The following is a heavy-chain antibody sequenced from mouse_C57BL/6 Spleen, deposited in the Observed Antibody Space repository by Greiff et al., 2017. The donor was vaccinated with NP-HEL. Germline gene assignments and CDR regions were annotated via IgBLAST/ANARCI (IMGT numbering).Heavy chain of an antibody. D-gene: IGHD1-1*01. CDR2: IDPEDGDT. CDR1: GFNIKDYY. Sequence: EVQLQQSGAELVRPGASVKLSCTASGFNIKDYYMHWVKQRPEQGLEWIGRIDPEDGDTEYAPKFQGKATMTADTSSNTAYLQLSSLTSEDTAVYYCTTHYYGSSYLLYFDYWGQGTTLTVSS. J-gene: IGHJ2*01. V-gene: IGHV14-1*01. CDR3: TTHYYGSSYLLYFDY.